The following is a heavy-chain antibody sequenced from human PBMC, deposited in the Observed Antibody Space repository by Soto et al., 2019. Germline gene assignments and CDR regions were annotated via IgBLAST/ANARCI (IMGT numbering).Heavy chain of an antibody. CDR2: ISSSSSTI. J-gene: IGHJ6*03. D-gene: IGHD6-13*01. V-gene: IGHV3-48*01. CDR1: GFTFSDDA. Sequence: GGSLRLSCAASGFTFSDDALNWVRQAPGEGLEWISYISSSSSTIYFADSLKGRFTISRDNAKNSLYLQMGSLRAEDMALYYCARRGYGSRWPNVYMDVWGKGTTVTVSS. CDR3: ARRGYGSRWPNVYMDV.